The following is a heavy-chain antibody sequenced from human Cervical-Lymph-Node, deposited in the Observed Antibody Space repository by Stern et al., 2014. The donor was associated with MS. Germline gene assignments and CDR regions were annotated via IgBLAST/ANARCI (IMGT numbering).Heavy chain of an antibody. CDR1: GGSISTYY. Sequence: QLQLQESGPGLVKPSETLSLTCSVSGGSISTYYWSWIRQPPGKGLEWIGYIHYSGSTNYNPSLKSRVTISVDTSKNQFALRLSSVTAADTAVYYCARGATVTNPYYYYGMDVWGQGTTVTVSS. D-gene: IGHD4-17*01. CDR3: ARGATVTNPYYYYGMDV. V-gene: IGHV4-59*01. J-gene: IGHJ6*02. CDR2: IHYSGST.